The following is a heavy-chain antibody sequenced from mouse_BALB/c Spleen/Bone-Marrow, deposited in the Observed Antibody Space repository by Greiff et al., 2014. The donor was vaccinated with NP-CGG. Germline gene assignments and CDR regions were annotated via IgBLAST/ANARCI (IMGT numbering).Heavy chain of an antibody. CDR2: IDPETGGT. Sequence: QVQLKQPGAELVRPGASVTLSCKASGYTFTDYEMHWVKQTPVHGLEWIGAIDPETGGTAYNQKFKGKATLTADKSSSTAYMELRSLTSEDSAVYYCTRDGSSRWYFDVWGAGTTVTVSS. D-gene: IGHD1-1*01. J-gene: IGHJ1*01. CDR1: GYTFTDYE. V-gene: IGHV1-15*01. CDR3: TRDGSSRWYFDV.